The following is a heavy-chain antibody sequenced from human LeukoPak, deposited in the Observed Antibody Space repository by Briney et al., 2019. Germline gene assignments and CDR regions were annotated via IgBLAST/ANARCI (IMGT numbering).Heavy chain of an antibody. CDR3: APTRTTVFPFDY. V-gene: IGHV3-7*01. Sequence: PGGSLRISCAASGFTFSNSWMSWVRQAPWKGLQWVANIRQDGSAEYYVDSVKGRFTISRDNANKSLYLQMNSLRAEDTAVYYCAPTRTTVFPFDYWGQGTLVTVSS. CDR1: GFTFSNSW. CDR2: IRQDGSAE. D-gene: IGHD4-17*01. J-gene: IGHJ4*02.